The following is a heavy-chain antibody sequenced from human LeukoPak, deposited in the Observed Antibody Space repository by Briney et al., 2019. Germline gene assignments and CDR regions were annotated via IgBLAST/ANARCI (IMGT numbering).Heavy chain of an antibody. CDR1: GLTLSTYA. CDR2: ISGGGGST. J-gene: IGHJ4*02. V-gene: IGHV3-23*01. Sequence: GGSLRLSCAASGLTLSTYAMSWVRQAPGKGLEWVSAISGGGGSTYYADSVKGRFIISRDNSKNTLYLQMKSLRAEDTAVYYCAKDKIVVAGNFDYWGQGTLVTVSS. D-gene: IGHD3-22*01. CDR3: AKDKIVVAGNFDY.